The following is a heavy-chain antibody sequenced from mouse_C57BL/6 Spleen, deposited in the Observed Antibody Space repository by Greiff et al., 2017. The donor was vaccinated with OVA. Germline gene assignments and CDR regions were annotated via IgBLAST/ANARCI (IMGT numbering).Heavy chain of an antibody. CDR3: ARGEYSNYPYWYFDV. V-gene: IGHV1-80*01. J-gene: IGHJ1*03. D-gene: IGHD2-5*01. Sequence: VQLQQSGAELVKPGASVKISCKASGYAFSSYWMNWVKQRPGKGLEWIGQIYPGDGDTNYNGKFKGKATLTADKSSSTAYMQLSRLTSEDSAVYFCARGEYSNYPYWYFDVWGTGTTVTVSS. CDR2: IYPGDGDT. CDR1: GYAFSSYW.